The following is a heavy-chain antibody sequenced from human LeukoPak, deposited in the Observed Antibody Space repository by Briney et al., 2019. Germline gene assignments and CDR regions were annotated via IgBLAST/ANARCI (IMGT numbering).Heavy chain of an antibody. J-gene: IGHJ4*02. CDR1: GFTFSGYG. Sequence: GGSLRLSCAASGFTFSGYGMSWVRQAPGKGLEWVSTISSSGDSTYYTDSVKGRFTISRDNSKNTLYLQMNTLRAEDTALYYCARVQQYDKFDYWGQGTLVTVSS. CDR3: ARVQQYDKFDY. CDR2: ISSSGDST. D-gene: IGHD3-22*01. V-gene: IGHV3-23*01.